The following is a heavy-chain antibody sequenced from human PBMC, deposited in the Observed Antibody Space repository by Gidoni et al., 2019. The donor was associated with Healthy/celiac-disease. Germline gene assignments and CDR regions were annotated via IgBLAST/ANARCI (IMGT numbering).Heavy chain of an antibody. D-gene: IGHD3-9*01. J-gene: IGHJ4*02. CDR3: AKGEILTGYYAD. CDR1: GFTFDDYA. V-gene: IGHV3-9*01. CDR2: ISWNSGSI. Sequence: EVQLVESGGGLVQPGRSLRLACAASGFTFDDYAMHWVRQAPGKGLGWVSGISWNSGSIGYADSVKGRFTISRDNAKTSLYLQMNSLRAEDTALYYCAKGEILTGYYADWGQGTLVTVSS.